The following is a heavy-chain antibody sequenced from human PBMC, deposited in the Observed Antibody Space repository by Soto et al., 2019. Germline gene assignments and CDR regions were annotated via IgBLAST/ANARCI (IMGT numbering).Heavy chain of an antibody. Sequence: GESLKISCKVSGYSFTSYWIGWVRQMPGKGLEWMGIIYPGDSDTRYSPSFQGQVTISADKSISTAYLQWSSLKASDTAMYYCATSMRSGGATSSSVYFDLWGRGTLLTVSS. CDR2: IYPGDSDT. J-gene: IGHJ2*01. D-gene: IGHD1-26*01. V-gene: IGHV5-51*01. CDR3: ATSMRSGGATSSSVYFDL. CDR1: GYSFTSYW.